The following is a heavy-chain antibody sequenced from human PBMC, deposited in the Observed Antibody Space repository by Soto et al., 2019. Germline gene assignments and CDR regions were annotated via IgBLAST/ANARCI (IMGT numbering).Heavy chain of an antibody. Sequence: ASVKVSCKASGYTFTSYAMHWVRQAPGQRLEWMGWINAGNGNTKYSQKFQGRVTITRDTSASTAYMELSSLRSEDTAVYYCARGRIKTFGVVQPSMDVWGQGTTVTVSS. V-gene: IGHV1-3*01. CDR3: ARGRIKTFGVVQPSMDV. D-gene: IGHD3-3*01. CDR2: INAGNGNT. J-gene: IGHJ6*02. CDR1: GYTFTSYA.